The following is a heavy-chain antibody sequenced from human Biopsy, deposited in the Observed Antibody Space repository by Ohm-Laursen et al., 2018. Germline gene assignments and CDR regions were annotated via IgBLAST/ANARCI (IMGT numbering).Heavy chain of an antibody. J-gene: IGHJ5*02. Sequence: GTLSLTWTVSGGSISGSSWSWIRQAPGKGLEWIGYISYSRDTNYNPSLKSRVTMSIDTSKNQFSLRLSSVTSADTAVYYCAREDYYTWFDPWGQGTLVTVSS. V-gene: IGHV4-59*01. CDR1: GGSISGSS. CDR3: AREDYYTWFDP. D-gene: IGHD2/OR15-2a*01. CDR2: ISYSRDT.